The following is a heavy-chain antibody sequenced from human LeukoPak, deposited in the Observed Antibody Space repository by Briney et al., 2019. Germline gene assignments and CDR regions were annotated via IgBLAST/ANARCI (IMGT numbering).Heavy chain of an antibody. V-gene: IGHV3-23*01. CDR3: VREGGSFFFEY. Sequence: PAGGSLRLSCAASGFTFSSYAMSWVRQAPGKGLEWVSAISGSGGSTYYADSVKGRFTISRDNAKNSLYLQMNSLRAEDTAIYYCVREGGSFFFEYWGQGTLVTVSS. CDR1: GFTFSSYA. J-gene: IGHJ4*02. CDR2: ISGSGGST. D-gene: IGHD1-26*01.